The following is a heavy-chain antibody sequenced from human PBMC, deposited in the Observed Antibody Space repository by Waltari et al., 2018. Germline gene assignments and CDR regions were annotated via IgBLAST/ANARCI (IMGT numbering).Heavy chain of an antibody. CDR2: ISSSSSTI. CDR3: ATLKFLGATEDY. J-gene: IGHJ4*02. D-gene: IGHD3-16*01. CDR1: GFTFSSYS. V-gene: IGHV3-48*01. Sequence: EVQLVESGGGLVQPGGSLRLSCAASGFTFSSYSLNWVRQAPGKGLEWVSYISSSSSTIYYADSVKGRFTISRDSAKNSLYLQMNSLRAEDTAVYYCATLKFLGATEDYWGQGTLVTVSS.